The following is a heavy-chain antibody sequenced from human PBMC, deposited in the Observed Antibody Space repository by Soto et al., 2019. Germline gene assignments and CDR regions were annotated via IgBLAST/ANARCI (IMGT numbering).Heavy chain of an antibody. J-gene: IGHJ6*02. CDR2: INPNSGGT. D-gene: IGHD6-6*01. CDR1: GYTFTGYY. CDR3: ARATADSSSYHRNYYYYYGMAV. V-gene: IGHV1-2*04. Sequence: ASVKVSCKASGYTFTGYYMHWVRQAPGQGLEWMGWINPNSGGTNYAQKFQGWVTMTRDTSISTAYMELSRLRSDDTAVYYCARATADSSSYHRNYYYYYGMAVWGQGTTVTVSS.